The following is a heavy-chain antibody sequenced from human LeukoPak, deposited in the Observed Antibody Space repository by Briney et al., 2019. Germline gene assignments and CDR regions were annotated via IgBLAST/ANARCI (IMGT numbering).Heavy chain of an antibody. V-gene: IGHV3-48*03. D-gene: IGHD3-22*01. Sequence: KPGGSLRLSCAASGFTFSSYEMNWVRQAPGKGLEWVSYISSSGSTIYYADSVKGRFTISRDNAKNSLYLQMNSLRAEDTAVYYCVRVYRDYYDSSGYYNWFDPWGQGTLVTVSS. J-gene: IGHJ5*02. CDR2: ISSSGSTI. CDR3: VRVYRDYYDSSGYYNWFDP. CDR1: GFTFSSYE.